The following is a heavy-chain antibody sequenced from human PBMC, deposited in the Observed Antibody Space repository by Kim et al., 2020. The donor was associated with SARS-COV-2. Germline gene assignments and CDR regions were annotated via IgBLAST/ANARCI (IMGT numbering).Heavy chain of an antibody. V-gene: IGHV1-3*01. D-gene: IGHD3-10*01. CDR3: ARGLWFGELLDY. Sequence: KYSQKFQGRVTITRDTSAGTAYMELSSLRSEDTAVYYCARGLWFGELLDYWGQGTLVTVSS. J-gene: IGHJ4*02.